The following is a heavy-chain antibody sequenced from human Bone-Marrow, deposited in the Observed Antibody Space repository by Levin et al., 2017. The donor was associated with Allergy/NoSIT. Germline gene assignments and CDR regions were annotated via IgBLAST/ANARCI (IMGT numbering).Heavy chain of an antibody. Sequence: GGSLRLSCAASGFTFSSYSMNWVRQAPGKGLEWVSYISSSSSTIYYADSVKGRFTISRDNAKNSLYLQMNSLRAEDTAVYYCARDPTTYYYGSGSYPRDYFDYWGQGTLVTVSS. CDR3: ARDPTTYYYGSGSYPRDYFDY. J-gene: IGHJ4*02. CDR2: ISSSSSTI. CDR1: GFTFSSYS. D-gene: IGHD3-10*01. V-gene: IGHV3-48*01.